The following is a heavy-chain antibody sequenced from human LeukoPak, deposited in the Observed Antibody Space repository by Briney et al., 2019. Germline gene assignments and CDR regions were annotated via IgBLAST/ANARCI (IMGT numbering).Heavy chain of an antibody. D-gene: IGHD3-10*01. CDR3: ARSMGLLWFGELFRGGAFDI. J-gene: IGHJ3*02. CDR1: GFTFSSYE. Sequence: GGSLRLSCAASGFTFSSYEMNWVRQAPGKGLEWVSYISSSGSTIYYAVSVKGRFTISRDNAKNSLYLQMNSLRAEDTAVYYCARSMGLLWFGELFRGGAFDIWGQGTMVTVSS. V-gene: IGHV3-48*03. CDR2: ISSSGSTI.